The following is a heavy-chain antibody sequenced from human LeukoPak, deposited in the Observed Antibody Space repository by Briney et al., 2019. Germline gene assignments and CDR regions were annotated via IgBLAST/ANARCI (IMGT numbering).Heavy chain of an antibody. CDR2: IKQDGSEQ. D-gene: IGHD5-18*01. Sequence: GGSLRLSCAASGFTFSRYWMTWVRQAPGKGLEWVANIKQDGSEQYYVDSVKGRFTISRDNDKNSLYLQMNSLRADDTAVYFCARAFPAAMAPDFGGQGTLVTVSS. CDR3: ARAFPAAMAPDF. V-gene: IGHV3-7*01. J-gene: IGHJ4*02. CDR1: GFTFSRYW.